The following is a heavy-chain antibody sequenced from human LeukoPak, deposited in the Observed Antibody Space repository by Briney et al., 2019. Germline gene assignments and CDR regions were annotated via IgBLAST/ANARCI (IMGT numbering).Heavy chain of an antibody. D-gene: IGHD3-3*01. J-gene: IGHJ4*02. CDR3: ARGISDFRSGYYLYFDY. CDR1: GGSFSGYY. Sequence: PSETLSLTCAVYGGSFSGYYWSWIRQPPGKGLEWIGEINHSGSTNYNPSLKSRVTISVDTSKNQFSLKLSSVTAADTAVYYCARGISDFRSGYYLYFDYWGQGTLVTVSS. CDR2: INHSGST. V-gene: IGHV4-34*01.